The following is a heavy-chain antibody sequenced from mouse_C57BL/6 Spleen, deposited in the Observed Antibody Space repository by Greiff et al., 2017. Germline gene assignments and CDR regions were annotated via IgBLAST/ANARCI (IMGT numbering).Heavy chain of an antibody. CDR3: ARPIYYDFYAMDY. V-gene: IGHV5-17*01. CDR1: GFTFSDYG. J-gene: IGHJ4*01. CDR2: ISSGSSTI. Sequence: EVQLVESGGGLVKPGGSLKLSCAASGFTFSDYGMHWVRQAPEKGLEWVAYISSGSSTIYYADTVKGRFTISRDNAKNTLFLQMTSLRSEDTAMYYCARPIYYDFYAMDYWGQGTSVTVSS. D-gene: IGHD2-4*01.